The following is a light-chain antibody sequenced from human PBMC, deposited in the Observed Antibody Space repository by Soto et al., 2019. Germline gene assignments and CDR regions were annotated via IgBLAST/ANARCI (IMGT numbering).Light chain of an antibody. Sequence: QSVLTQPRSVSGSPGQSVTLSCTGTSSGVGGYHYVSWYQHHPGKAPKIIIFDVNKRPSGVPDRFSGSKSGNTASLTISGLQTEDEADYYCCSYEGSYNLVFGGGTKVTVL. J-gene: IGLJ2*01. CDR3: CSYEGSYNLV. CDR1: SSGVGGYHY. CDR2: DVN. V-gene: IGLV2-11*01.